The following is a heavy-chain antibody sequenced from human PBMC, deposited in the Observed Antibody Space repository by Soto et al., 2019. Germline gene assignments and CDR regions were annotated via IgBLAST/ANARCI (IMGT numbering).Heavy chain of an antibody. D-gene: IGHD1-26*01. J-gene: IGHJ4*02. CDR3: ARDGVGHTTFFGYSDY. V-gene: IGHV3-33*01. Sequence: QVPLVESGGGVVQPGRSLRLSCAASGFTFSGLGMHWVRQAPGKGLERVAVIRYDGSNIYYAAAVKGRFTISRDNSKDTLYLQMNSRRADDTALYYCARDGVGHTTFFGYSDYWGQGTLVTVAS. CDR2: IRYDGSNI. CDR1: GFTFSGLG.